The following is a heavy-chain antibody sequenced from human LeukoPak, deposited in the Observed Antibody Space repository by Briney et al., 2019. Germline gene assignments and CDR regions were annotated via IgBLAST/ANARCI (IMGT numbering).Heavy chain of an antibody. CDR2: ITTSGTT. Sequence: PSETLSLTCTVSGGSISSYYWSWIRQPAGKGLEWIGRITTSGTTNYNPSLKSRVTMSVDTSKNQFSLKLSSVTAADTAVYYCAREVAPNYDSSGYAFDIWGQGTMVTVSS. D-gene: IGHD3-22*01. CDR3: AREVAPNYDSSGYAFDI. V-gene: IGHV4-4*07. J-gene: IGHJ3*02. CDR1: GGSISSYY.